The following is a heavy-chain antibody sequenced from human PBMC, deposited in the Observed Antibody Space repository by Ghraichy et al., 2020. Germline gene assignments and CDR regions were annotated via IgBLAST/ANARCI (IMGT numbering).Heavy chain of an antibody. CDR1: GGSFSGYY. CDR3: ARGRFRGRGYSLCHQATRGCGLGAFDI. J-gene: IGHJ3*02. Sequence: SETLSLTCAVYGGSFSGYYWSWIRQPPGKGLEWIGEINHSGSTNYNPSLKSRVTISVDTSKNQFSLKLSSVTAADTAVYYCARGRFRGRGYSLCHQATRGCGLGAFDIWGQGTMVTVSS. V-gene: IGHV4-34*01. CDR2: INHSGST. D-gene: IGHD5-18*01.